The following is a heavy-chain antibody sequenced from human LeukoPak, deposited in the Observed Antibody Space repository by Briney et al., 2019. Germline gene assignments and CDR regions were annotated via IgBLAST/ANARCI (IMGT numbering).Heavy chain of an antibody. CDR2: IGTAGDT. D-gene: IGHD4-17*01. V-gene: IGHV3-13*01. CDR1: GFTFSIYD. CDR3: ARDRRYGDYDRGYYYYGMDV. Sequence: GGSLRLSCAASGFTFSIYDMHWVRQATGKGLEWVSAIGTAGDTYYPGSVKGRFTISRENAKNSLYLQMNSLTAGDTAVYYCARDRRYGDYDRGYYYYGMDVWGQGTTVTVS. J-gene: IGHJ6*02.